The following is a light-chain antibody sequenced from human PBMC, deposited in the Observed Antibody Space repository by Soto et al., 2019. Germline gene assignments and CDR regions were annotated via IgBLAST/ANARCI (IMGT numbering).Light chain of an antibody. V-gene: IGKV3-20*01. CDR2: GAS. J-gene: IGKJ2*01. Sequence: EIVLTQSPGTLSLSPGDRATLSCRASQSVSSSYLAWYQHKPGQAPRLLIYGASRRATGIPDRFSGSGSETDFTLTISRLEPEDFAVYYCQQDGKTFGQGTKVEIK. CDR3: QQDGKT. CDR1: QSVSSSY.